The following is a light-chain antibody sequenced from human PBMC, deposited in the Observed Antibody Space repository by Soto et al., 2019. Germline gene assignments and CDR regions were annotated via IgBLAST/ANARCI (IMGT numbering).Light chain of an antibody. CDR1: SSDVGNYDL. CDR3: CSYAGSSDLVV. J-gene: IGLJ2*01. V-gene: IGLV2-23*02. CDR2: EVN. Sequence: QSALTQPASVSGSPGQSITISCTGISSDVGNYDLVSWYQQHPGKAPKLMIYEVNKRPLGVSDRFSGSKSGNTASLTISGLQAEDEADYYCCSYAGSSDLVVFGGGTKLTVL.